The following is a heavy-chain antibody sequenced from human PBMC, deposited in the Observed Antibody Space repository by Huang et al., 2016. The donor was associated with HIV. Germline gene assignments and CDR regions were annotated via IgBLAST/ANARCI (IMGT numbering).Heavy chain of an antibody. CDR1: GVSISSGLYF. CDR3: ARDYSGSYNPEYNWFDP. Sequence: QVQLEESGPGLVKPSQTLSLTCTVSGVSISSGLYFWSWIRQPAGKGLECSGHSFTSGTTNYNPSLRSLVTISVDTSKNQYSLNLTSGTAADTAVYYCARDYSGSYNPEYNWFDPWGRGTLVTVSS. J-gene: IGHJ5*02. V-gene: IGHV4-61*09. D-gene: IGHD6-19*01. CDR2: SFTSGTT.